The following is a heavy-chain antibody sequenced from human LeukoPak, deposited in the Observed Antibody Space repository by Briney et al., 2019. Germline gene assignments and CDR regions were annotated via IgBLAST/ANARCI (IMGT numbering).Heavy chain of an antibody. V-gene: IGHV4-4*07. D-gene: IGHD3-10*01. J-gene: IGHJ5*02. CDR3: ARGGVNYKIAGP. CDR1: GGSINSYF. Sequence: PSETLSLTCTVSGGSINSYFWSWIRQPAGRGLEYIGRIYSSGSTNYNPSLKSRVTISVDTSKNQFSLKLSSVTAADTAVYYCARGGVNYKIAGPWGQGALVTVSS. CDR2: IYSSGST.